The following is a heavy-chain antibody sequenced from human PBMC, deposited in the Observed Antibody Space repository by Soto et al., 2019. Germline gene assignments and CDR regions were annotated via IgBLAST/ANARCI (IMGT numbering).Heavy chain of an antibody. J-gene: IGHJ4*02. V-gene: IGHV1-24*01. D-gene: IGHD6-13*01. CDR2: YDLEKGET. CDR1: GYSLTELS. CDR3: AIEVRRSNKFVL. Sequence: ASVKVSCKVSGYSLTELSIHWVRQAPGEGLEWMGGYDLEKGETIYAQKFQGRVTMTEDSPADTPYMQLRSLRSEDTAVYYCAIEVRRSNKFVLWGQGTMVTVS.